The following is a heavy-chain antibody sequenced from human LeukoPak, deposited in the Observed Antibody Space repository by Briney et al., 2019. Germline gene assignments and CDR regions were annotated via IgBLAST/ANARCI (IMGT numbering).Heavy chain of an antibody. CDR3: AGIFPYGGKPGQNWFDP. Sequence: ASVKVSCTASGYTFTGYYMHWVRQAPGQGLEWMGWINTNSGGTNYAQKFQGRVTMTRDTSINTAQMKLSGLRSDATAVNYWAGIFPYGGKPGQNWFDPWGQGTLVPVPS. CDR1: GYTFTGYY. J-gene: IGHJ5*02. CDR2: INTNSGGT. D-gene: IGHD4-23*01. V-gene: IGHV1-2*02.